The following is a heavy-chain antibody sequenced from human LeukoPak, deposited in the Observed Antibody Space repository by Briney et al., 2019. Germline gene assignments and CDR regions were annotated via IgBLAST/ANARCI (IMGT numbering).Heavy chain of an antibody. CDR2: IKQDGSEK. D-gene: IGHD5-18*01. CDR3: AHIPSFGYSYDRRDFDY. CDR1: GGSISNYY. V-gene: IGHV3-7*01. J-gene: IGHJ4*02. Sequence: ETLSLTCTVSGGSISNYYWSWVRQAPGKGLEWVANIKQDGSEKYYVDSVKGRFTISRDNAKNSLYLQMNSLRAEDTAVYYCAHIPSFGYSYDRRDFDYWGQGTLVTVSS.